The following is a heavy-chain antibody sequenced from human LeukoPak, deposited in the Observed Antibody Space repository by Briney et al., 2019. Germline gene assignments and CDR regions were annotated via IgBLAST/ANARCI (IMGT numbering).Heavy chain of an antibody. J-gene: IGHJ4*02. D-gene: IGHD2-21*01. CDR3: ARGTRHSDY. Sequence: GGSLRLSCAASGFTFSTYVMNWVRQAPGKGLEWVSHITTGDSTYYPDSVKGRFTVSRDSSKNTLYLQVNSLRADDTAVYYCARGTRHSDYWGQGTLVTVSS. CDR1: GFTFSTYV. CDR2: ITTGDST. V-gene: IGHV3-23*01.